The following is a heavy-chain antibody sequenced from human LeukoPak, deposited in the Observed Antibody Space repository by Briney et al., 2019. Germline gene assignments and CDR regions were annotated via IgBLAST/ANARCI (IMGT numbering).Heavy chain of an antibody. Sequence: SDTLSLTCTVSGGSLNRCGYYWGSIPQTTGKGEVWVCSSYYNGSTYYNPSLKSRVTISVDTSKNQFSLKLSSVTAADTAVYYGARFWAASRVFDYWGQGTLVTVSS. D-gene: IGHD6-6*01. CDR1: GGSLNRCGYY. J-gene: IGHJ4*02. V-gene: IGHV4-39*01. CDR3: ARFWAASRVFDY. CDR2: SYYNGST.